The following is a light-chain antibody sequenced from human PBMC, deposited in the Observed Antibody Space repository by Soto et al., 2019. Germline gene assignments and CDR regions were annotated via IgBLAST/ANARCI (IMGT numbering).Light chain of an antibody. V-gene: IGKV3-15*01. Sequence: EIVMTQSPATLSVSPGERATLSCRASQSVSSNLAWYQQKPGQAPRLLIYGASTRATGIPARFSGSGSGTEFTLTISSLQSEDFAVYYCQQYNNSPPTFCGGTKVEIK. CDR2: GAS. CDR1: QSVSSN. CDR3: QQYNNSPPT. J-gene: IGKJ4*01.